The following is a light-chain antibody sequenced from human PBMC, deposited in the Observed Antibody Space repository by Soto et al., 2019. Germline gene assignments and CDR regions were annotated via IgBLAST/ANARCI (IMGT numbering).Light chain of an antibody. CDR2: AAS. V-gene: IGKV1-27*01. CDR3: QKYNSAPRT. J-gene: IGKJ1*01. CDR1: QGIANY. Sequence: DIQMTQSPSSLSASVGDRVTITCRARQGIANYLAWYQHKPGKVPNLLIYAASTLQSGVPSRFSGGGSGTDFTLTISSLQPEDVATYYCQKYNSAPRTFGQGTKVEIK.